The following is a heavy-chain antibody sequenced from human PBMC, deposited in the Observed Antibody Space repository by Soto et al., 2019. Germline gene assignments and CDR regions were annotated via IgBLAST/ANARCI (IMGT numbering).Heavy chain of an antibody. Sequence: SETLSLTCAVYGGSFSGYYWSWIRQPPGKGLEWIGEINHSGSTNYNPSLKSRVTISVDTSKNQFSLKLSSVTAADTAVYYCARARITIFGVVITDYCMDVWGQGTTVTVSS. CDR3: ARARITIFGVVITDYCMDV. J-gene: IGHJ6*02. CDR2: INHSGST. V-gene: IGHV4-34*01. D-gene: IGHD3-3*01. CDR1: GGSFSGYY.